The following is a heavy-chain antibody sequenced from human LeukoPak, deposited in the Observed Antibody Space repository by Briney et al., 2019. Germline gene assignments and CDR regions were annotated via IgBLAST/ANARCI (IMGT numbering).Heavy chain of an antibody. V-gene: IGHV1-69*05. D-gene: IGHD6-13*01. CDR1: GGTFSNYA. CDR3: AKDRASSSWSRDAFDI. J-gene: IGHJ3*02. CDR2: IIPIFGTA. Sequence: ASVKVSCKASGGTFSNYAISWVRQAPGQGLEWMGGIIPIFGTANYAQKFQGRATITTDESTSTVYMEVSSVRFEDTAVYYCAKDRASSSWSRDAFDIWGQGTVVTVSS.